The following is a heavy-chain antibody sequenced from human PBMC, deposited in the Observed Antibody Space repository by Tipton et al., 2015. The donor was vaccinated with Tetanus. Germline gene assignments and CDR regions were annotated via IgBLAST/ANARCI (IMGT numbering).Heavy chain of an antibody. D-gene: IGHD2-2*01. V-gene: IGHV1-8*01. CDR3: ASGSAIRHGLDV. Sequence: QVQLVQSGAEVKNPGASVKVSCTASGYTFTAYGLNWVRQAAGRGLEWVAWLNPKTGSTAYAQKFQGRVSVTTDPSISTAYMELSSLRFDVPAVYYCASGSAIRHGLDVWGHGTTVPVYS. CDR1: GYTFTAYG. CDR2: LNPKTGST. J-gene: IGHJ6*02.